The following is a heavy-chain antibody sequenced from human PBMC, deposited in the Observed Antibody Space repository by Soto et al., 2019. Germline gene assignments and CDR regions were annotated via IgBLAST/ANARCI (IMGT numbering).Heavy chain of an antibody. CDR3: AKVMDSSGWYEIRSYFDY. V-gene: IGHV3-23*01. CDR1: GFTFSSYA. J-gene: IGHJ4*02. D-gene: IGHD6-19*01. CDR2: ISGSGGST. Sequence: GGSLRLSCAASGFTFSSYAMSWVRQAPGKGLEWVSAISGSGGSTYYADSVKGRFTISRDNSKNTLYLQMNSLRAEDTAVYYCAKVMDSSGWYEIRSYFDYWGQGTLVTVSS.